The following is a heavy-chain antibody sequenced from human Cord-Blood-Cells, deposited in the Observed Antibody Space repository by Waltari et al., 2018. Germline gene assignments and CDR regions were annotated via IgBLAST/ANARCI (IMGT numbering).Heavy chain of an antibody. Sequence: QVHLVQSGAEVKKPAASVKVSCKASGYTLTGSYMHWVRQDPGQGLEWMGWINPNSGGTNYAQKFQGWVTMTRDTSISTAYMELSRLRSDDTAVYYCARDRELNSSSYYYYGMDVWGQGTTVTVSS. V-gene: IGHV1-2*04. CDR3: ARDRELNSSSYYYYGMDV. CDR2: INPNSGGT. J-gene: IGHJ6*02. D-gene: IGHD6-6*01. CDR1: GYTLTGSY.